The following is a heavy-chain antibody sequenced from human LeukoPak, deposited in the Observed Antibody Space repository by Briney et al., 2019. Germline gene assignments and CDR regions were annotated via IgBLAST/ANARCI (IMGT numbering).Heavy chain of an antibody. CDR2: INTKGGST. D-gene: IGHD2-21*02. CDR1: RYTFTNYF. CDR3: ARRDCVGDCYSNWFDR. V-gene: IGHV1-46*01. Sequence: ASVMVSSVESRYTFTNYFMHWVRQAPGQGREWMGVINTKGGSTGYAQKFQGRITMTTDMSTRTVYMELISLESEDTAVYSCARRDCVGDCYSNWFDRWGQRTLVTVSS. J-gene: IGHJ5*02.